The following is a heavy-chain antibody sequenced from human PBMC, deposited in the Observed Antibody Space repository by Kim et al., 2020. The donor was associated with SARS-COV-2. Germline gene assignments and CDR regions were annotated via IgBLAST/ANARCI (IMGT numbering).Heavy chain of an antibody. V-gene: IGHV3-48*03. Sequence: GGSLRLSCAASGFTFSSYEMNWVRQAPGKGLEWVSYISSSGSTIYYADSVKGRFTISRDNAKNSLYLQMNSLRAEDTAVYYCARGDFFWSGYYGGWTAFDIWGQGTMVTVSS. J-gene: IGHJ3*02. CDR3: ARGDFFWSGYYGGWTAFDI. CDR1: GFTFSSYE. CDR2: ISSSGSTI. D-gene: IGHD3-3*01.